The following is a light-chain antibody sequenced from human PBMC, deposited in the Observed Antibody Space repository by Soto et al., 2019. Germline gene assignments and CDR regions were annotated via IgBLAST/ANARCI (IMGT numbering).Light chain of an antibody. V-gene: IGLV6-57*03. CDR2: RDD. Sequence: NFMLTQPNSVSESPGKTITISCARDRGSVASNYVQWFQQRPGSAPTTLIYRDDQRPSGVPDRLSASVDSSSNSASLTISGLKTEDEAVYYCQSYDRTNVVFGGGTKVTVL. CDR1: RGSVASNY. CDR3: QSYDRTNVV. J-gene: IGLJ2*01.